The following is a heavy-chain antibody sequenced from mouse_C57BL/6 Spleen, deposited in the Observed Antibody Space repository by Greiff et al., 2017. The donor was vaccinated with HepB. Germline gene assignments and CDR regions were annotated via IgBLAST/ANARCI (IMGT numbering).Heavy chain of an antibody. J-gene: IGHJ4*01. CDR3: ARDRYGSSYEYAMDY. V-gene: IGHV5-4*01. D-gene: IGHD1-1*01. Sequence: EVKLVESGGGLVKPGGSLKLSCAASGFTFSSYAMSWVRQTPEKRLEWVATISDGGSYTYYPDNVKGRFTLSRDNAKNNLYLQMSHLKSEETAMYYCARDRYGSSYEYAMDYWGQGTSVTVSS. CDR1: GFTFSSYA. CDR2: ISDGGSYT.